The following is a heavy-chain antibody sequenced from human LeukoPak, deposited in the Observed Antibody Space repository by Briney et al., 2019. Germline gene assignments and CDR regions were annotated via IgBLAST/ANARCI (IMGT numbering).Heavy chain of an antibody. Sequence: SETLSLTCTVSGGSISSSSYYWGWIRQPPGKGLEWIGVIYYSGSTYFNPSLRSRVTISVDTSKNQFSLKLSSVTAADTAVYYCARARYSGYDFLLDYWGQGTLVTVSS. CDR3: ARARYSGYDFLLDY. D-gene: IGHD5-12*01. V-gene: IGHV4-39*01. CDR2: IYYSGST. J-gene: IGHJ4*02. CDR1: GGSISSSSYY.